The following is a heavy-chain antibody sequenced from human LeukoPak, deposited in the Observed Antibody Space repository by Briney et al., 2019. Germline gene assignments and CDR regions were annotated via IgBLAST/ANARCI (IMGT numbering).Heavy chain of an antibody. J-gene: IGHJ3*02. CDR1: GIIVSSNY. D-gene: IGHD2-15*01. Sequence: GGSLRLSCAASGIIVSSNYMSWVRQAPGKGLEWVSSISSSSSYIYYADSVRGRFTISRDNAKNSLYLQMNSLRAEDTAVYYCARDFGDVVVVAATGEAFDIWGQGTMVTVSS. CDR2: ISSSSSYI. V-gene: IGHV3-21*01. CDR3: ARDFGDVVVVAATGEAFDI.